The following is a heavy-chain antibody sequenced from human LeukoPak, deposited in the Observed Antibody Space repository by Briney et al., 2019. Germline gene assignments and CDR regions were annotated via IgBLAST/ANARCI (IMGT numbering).Heavy chain of an antibody. CDR2: ISYDGVNE. CDR3: VSGDYGSFEY. J-gene: IGHJ4*02. Sequence: GGSLRLSCAASRFTFSNHDMHWVRQAPGKGLEWVAVISYDGVNESYADSVKGRFTISRDNSKNTLYLQMNSLRVDDTAVYYCVSGDYGSFEYWGQGTLVTVSS. V-gene: IGHV3-30*01. D-gene: IGHD4-17*01. CDR1: RFTFSNHD.